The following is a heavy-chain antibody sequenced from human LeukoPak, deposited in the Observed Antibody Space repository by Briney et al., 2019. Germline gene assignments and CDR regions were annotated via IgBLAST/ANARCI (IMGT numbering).Heavy chain of an antibody. CDR2: IYNTRST. V-gene: IGHV4-59*08. CDR3: ARRNILTEGEAFDI. CDR1: GGSISSYY. J-gene: IGHJ3*02. D-gene: IGHD3-9*01. Sequence: SETLSLTCTVSGGSISSYYWTWIRQPPGKGLEWIGFIYNTRSTNYNPSLKSRVTISFDTSKNQFSLKLNSVTAADTAVYYCARRNILTEGEAFDIWGQGTMVTVSS.